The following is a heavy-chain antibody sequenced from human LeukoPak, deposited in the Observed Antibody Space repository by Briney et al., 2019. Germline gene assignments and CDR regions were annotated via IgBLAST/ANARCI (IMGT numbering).Heavy chain of an antibody. Sequence: PGGSLRLSCAASGFTFSSYWMSWVRQAPGKGLEWVAVISYDGSNKYYADSVKGRFTISRDNSKNTLYLQMNSLRAEDTAVYYCARADHSRDDAFDIWGQGTMVTVSS. CDR1: GFTFSSYW. CDR3: ARADHSRDDAFDI. D-gene: IGHD2/OR15-2a*01. CDR2: ISYDGSNK. V-gene: IGHV3-30-3*01. J-gene: IGHJ3*02.